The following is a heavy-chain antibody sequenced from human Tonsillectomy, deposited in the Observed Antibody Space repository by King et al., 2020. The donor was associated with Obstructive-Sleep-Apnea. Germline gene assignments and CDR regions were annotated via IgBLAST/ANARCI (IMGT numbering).Heavy chain of an antibody. V-gene: IGHV5-10-1*03. D-gene: IGHD3-16*01. CDR2: IDPSDSYT. CDR3: ARHWGGSPDALGV. J-gene: IGHJ6*02. Sequence: QLVQSGAEVKKPGESLRISCKGSGYSFTSYWINWVRQMPGKGLEWMGRIDPSDSYTNYSPSFQGHVTISTDKSISTAYLQWSSLKASDTAMYFCARHWGGSPDALGVWGPGTTVTVSS. CDR1: GYSFTSYW.